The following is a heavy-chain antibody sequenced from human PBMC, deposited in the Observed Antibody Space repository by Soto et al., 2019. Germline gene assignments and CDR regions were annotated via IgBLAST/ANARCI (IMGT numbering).Heavy chain of an antibody. V-gene: IGHV3-33*01. D-gene: IGHD3-10*01. CDR1: GFTFSSYG. J-gene: IGHJ3*02. CDR3: ARDYYAQKRGAFDI. CDR2: IWYDGSNK. Sequence: PGGSLRLSCAASGFTFSSYGMHWVRQAPGKGLEWVAVIWYDGSNKYYADSVKGRFTISRDNSKNTLYLQMNSLRAEDTAVYYCARDYYAQKRGAFDIWGQGTMVTVSS.